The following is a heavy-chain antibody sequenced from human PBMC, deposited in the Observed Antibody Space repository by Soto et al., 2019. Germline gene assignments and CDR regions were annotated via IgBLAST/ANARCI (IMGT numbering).Heavy chain of an antibody. Sequence: SVKVSCKASGGTFSSYAISWVRQAPGQGLEWMGGIIPIFGTANYAQKFQGRVTITADESTSTAYMELSSLRSEDTAVYYCARDVPSGAVAGYDYWGQGTLVTVSS. J-gene: IGHJ4*02. V-gene: IGHV1-69*13. CDR3: ARDVPSGAVAGYDY. CDR1: GGTFSSYA. D-gene: IGHD6-19*01. CDR2: IIPIFGTA.